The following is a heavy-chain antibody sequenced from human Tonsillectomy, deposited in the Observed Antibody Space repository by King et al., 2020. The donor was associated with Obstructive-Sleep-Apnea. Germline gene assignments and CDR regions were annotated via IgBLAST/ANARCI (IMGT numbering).Heavy chain of an antibody. V-gene: IGHV3-30*18. CDR1: GLTFRDYG. Sequence: VQLVESGGGVVQPGTSLRLSCAASGLTFRDYGMHWVRQAPGKGLEWVAFISYDGTNTYYTDSVKGRFTISRDNSKKTLYLQMNSLRREDTAVYYCANRRPRNSRYWDFDSGAREPWSPSPQ. CDR3: ANRRPRNSRYWDFDS. D-gene: IGHD1-14*01. CDR2: ISYDGTNT. J-gene: IGHJ4*02.